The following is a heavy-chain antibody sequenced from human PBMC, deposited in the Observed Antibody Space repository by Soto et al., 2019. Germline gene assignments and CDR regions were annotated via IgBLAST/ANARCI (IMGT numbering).Heavy chain of an antibody. D-gene: IGHD6-13*01. CDR2: IWYDGSKI. V-gene: IGHV3-33*01. CDR3: ARPLEQHQLGFGMDV. Sequence: GGSLRLACASSGFTISTYGMHCFRHAPGRGLEWVAVIWYDGSKIYYADSVKGRFTISRDNSKSTLYLQMNSLRAEDTAVYYCARPLEQHQLGFGMDVWGQGSPVTVSS. J-gene: IGHJ6*01. CDR1: GFTISTYG.